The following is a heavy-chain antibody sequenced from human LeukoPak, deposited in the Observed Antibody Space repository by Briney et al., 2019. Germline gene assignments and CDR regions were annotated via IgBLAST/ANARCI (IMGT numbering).Heavy chain of an antibody. CDR2: ISSSGNT. Sequence: SETLSLTCTVSGGSMSGLHSSWIRQPPGKGLEWIAYISSSGNTNYNPSLKSRVTISIETSKNQFSLNLNSMTAADTAIYYCAKGDGYNPSWGQGTLVTVSS. V-gene: IGHV4-59*11. J-gene: IGHJ5*02. CDR1: GGSMSGLH. CDR3: AKGDGYNPS. D-gene: IGHD5-24*01.